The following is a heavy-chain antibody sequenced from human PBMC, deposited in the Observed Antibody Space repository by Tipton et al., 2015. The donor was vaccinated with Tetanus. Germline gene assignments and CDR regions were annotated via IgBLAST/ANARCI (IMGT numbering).Heavy chain of an antibody. J-gene: IGHJ5*02. V-gene: IGHV4-39*01. CDR1: NGSVSSSLYC. CDR3: TRHVVVAVPRWFDP. D-gene: IGHD2-2*01. CDR2: TYYNGNT. Sequence: TLSLTCTVSNGSVSSSLYCWAWVRQSPGRGLEWIGTTYYNGNTYYNPSLKSRVTISIDTSKNQFSLKLRSVTAADTAVYYCTRHVVVAVPRWFDPWGQGTLVTVSS.